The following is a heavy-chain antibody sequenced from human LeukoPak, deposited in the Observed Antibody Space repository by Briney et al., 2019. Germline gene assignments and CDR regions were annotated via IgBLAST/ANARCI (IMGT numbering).Heavy chain of an antibody. CDR2: IYTSGST. CDR3: AREYYYDSSGCYDY. CDR1: GGSISSYY. J-gene: IGHJ4*02. D-gene: IGHD3-22*01. V-gene: IGHV4-4*07. Sequence: PSETLSLTCTVSGGSISSYYWSWIRQPAGKGLEWIGRIYTSGSTNYNPPLKSRVTMSVDTSKNQFSLKLSSVTAADTAVYYCAREYYYDSSGCYDYWGQGTLVTVSS.